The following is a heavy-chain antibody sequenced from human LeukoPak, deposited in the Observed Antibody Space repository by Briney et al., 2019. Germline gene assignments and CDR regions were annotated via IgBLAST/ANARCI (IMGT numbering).Heavy chain of an antibody. V-gene: IGHV1-18*01. D-gene: IGHD6-19*01. CDR1: GYTFTNYG. J-gene: IGHJ5*02. Sequence: ASVKVSCKASGYTFTNYGISRVRQAPGQGLEWMGWISAYNGNTNYAQKLQGRVTMTTDTSTSTAYMELRSLRSDDTAVYYCARAQTQWLVRRWFDPWGQGTLVTVSS. CDR2: ISAYNGNT. CDR3: ARAQTQWLVRRWFDP.